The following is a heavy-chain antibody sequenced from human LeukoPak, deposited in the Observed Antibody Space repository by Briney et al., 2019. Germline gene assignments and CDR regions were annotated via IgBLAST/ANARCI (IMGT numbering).Heavy chain of an antibody. Sequence: GGSLRLSCAASGFTFSSYAMSWVRQAPGKGLEWVSVISGSSSSTNYADSVKGRFTISRDNSKNTLYLQMNSLRAEDTAVYYCAKVQEDYYDSSAYYLDAFDIWGQGTMVTVSS. CDR3: AKVQEDYYDSSAYYLDAFDI. CDR2: ISGSSSST. D-gene: IGHD3-22*01. V-gene: IGHV3-23*01. J-gene: IGHJ3*02. CDR1: GFTFSSYA.